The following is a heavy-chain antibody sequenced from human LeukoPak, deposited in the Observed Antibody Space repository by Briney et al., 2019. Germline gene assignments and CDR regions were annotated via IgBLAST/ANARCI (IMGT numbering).Heavy chain of an antibody. J-gene: IGHJ4*02. Sequence: GGSLRLSCAASGFTFSSYSMNWVRQAPGKGLEWVSSISSSSSYIYYADSVKGRFTISRDNAKNSLYLQMNSLRAEDTAVYYCERDDGSMWYSGSYYDYWGQGTLVTVSS. CDR1: GFTFSSYS. D-gene: IGHD1-26*01. CDR3: ERDDGSMWYSGSYYDY. CDR2: ISSSSSYI. V-gene: IGHV3-21*01.